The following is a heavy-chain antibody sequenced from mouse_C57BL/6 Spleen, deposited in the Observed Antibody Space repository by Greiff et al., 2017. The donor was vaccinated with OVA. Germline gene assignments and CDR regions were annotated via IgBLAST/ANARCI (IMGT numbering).Heavy chain of an antibody. V-gene: IGHV1-66*01. J-gene: IGHJ3*01. CDR2: IYPGSGNT. CDR1: GYSFTSYY. Sequence: LVESGPELVKPGASVKISCKASGYSFTSYYIHWVKQRPGQGLEWIGWIYPGSGNTKYNEKFKGKATLTADTSSSTAYMQLSSLTSEDSAVYYCADPSQFAYWGQGTLVTVSA. CDR3: ADPSQFAY.